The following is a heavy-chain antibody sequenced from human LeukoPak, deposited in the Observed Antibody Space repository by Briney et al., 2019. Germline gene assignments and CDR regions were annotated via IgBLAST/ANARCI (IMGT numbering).Heavy chain of an antibody. V-gene: IGHV3-23*01. CDR2: ISGSGGST. Sequence: PGGSLRLSCAASGFTFSSYAMSWVRQAPGKGLEWVSAISGSGGSTYYADSVKGRFAISRDNSKNTLYLQMNSLRAEDTAVYYCAKSRIAARTIDYWGQGTLDTVSS. CDR1: GFTFSSYA. CDR3: AKSRIAARTIDY. J-gene: IGHJ4*02. D-gene: IGHD6-6*01.